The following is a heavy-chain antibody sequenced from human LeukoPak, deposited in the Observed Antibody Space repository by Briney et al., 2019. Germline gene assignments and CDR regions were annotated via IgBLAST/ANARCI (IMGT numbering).Heavy chain of an antibody. V-gene: IGHV4-39*01. J-gene: IGHJ4*02. D-gene: IGHD6-13*01. CDR2: IYYSGST. Sequence: SETLSLTCTVSGGSVSSYYWSWIRQPPGKGLEWIGSIYYSGSTYYNPSLKSRVTISVDTSKNQFSLKLSSVTAADTAVYYCARLGIAAAGKRKENWGQGTLVTVSS. CDR3: ARLGIAAAGKRKEN. CDR1: GGSVSSYY.